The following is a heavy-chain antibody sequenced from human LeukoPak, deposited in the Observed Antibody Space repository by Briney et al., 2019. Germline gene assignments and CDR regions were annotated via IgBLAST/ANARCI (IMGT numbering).Heavy chain of an antibody. CDR2: IGGSGVDT. J-gene: IGHJ6*03. V-gene: IGHV3-23*01. Sequence: GGSLRLSCAASGFTFSSYAMRWVRQAPGKGLEWVSAIGGSGVDTYYADSVKGRFTISRDDSKNTVYLQMNNLRAEDTAVYYCARDGAMDVWGKGTTVIVSS. CDR1: GFTFSSYA. CDR3: ARDGAMDV. D-gene: IGHD4/OR15-4a*01.